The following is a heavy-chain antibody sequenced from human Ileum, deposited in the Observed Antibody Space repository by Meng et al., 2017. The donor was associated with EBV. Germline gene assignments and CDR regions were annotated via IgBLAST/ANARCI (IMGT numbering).Heavy chain of an antibody. D-gene: IGHD5-18*01. CDR1: GGSFTPYY. CDR2: IFHSGQT. J-gene: IGHJ5*02. Sequence: HQRGQGLLGPSEALALPSRVSGGSFTPYYWTWIRQSPGGGLEWIGEIFHSGQTNYNPSLESRVSMSVATSKKQFSLLLSSVTAADSGLYFCARGREYTGQLDLWGLGTLVTVSS. CDR3: ARGREYTGQLDL. V-gene: IGHV4-34*01.